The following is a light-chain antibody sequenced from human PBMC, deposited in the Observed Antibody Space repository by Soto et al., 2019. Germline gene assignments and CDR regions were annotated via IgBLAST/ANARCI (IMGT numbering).Light chain of an antibody. CDR2: GTS. CDR1: QSLSRSY. V-gene: IGKV3-20*01. CDR3: QQCGSAPST. Sequence: EVVLTQSPVALSVSPGERTTLSCRASQSLSRSYMAWYQQRPGQAPRLLIYGTSNRATGIPNRFSGSGSGTDFTLTITRLEPEDVAVYYCQQCGSAPSTFGGGTKVEI. J-gene: IGKJ4*01.